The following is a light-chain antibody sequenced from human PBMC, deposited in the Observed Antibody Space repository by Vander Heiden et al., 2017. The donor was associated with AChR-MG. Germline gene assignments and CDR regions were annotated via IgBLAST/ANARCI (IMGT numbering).Light chain of an antibody. Sequence: QSALTQPRSVSGSPGQSVTTSCTGTSSDVGGYSYVSWYQQHPVKAPKLLIYDVTKRPSGVPDRFSGSKSGNTASLTISGLQAEDEADYYCCSYAGIYTWVFGGGTELTVL. V-gene: IGLV2-11*01. CDR2: DVT. J-gene: IGLJ3*02. CDR1: SSDVGGYSY. CDR3: CSYAGIYTWV.